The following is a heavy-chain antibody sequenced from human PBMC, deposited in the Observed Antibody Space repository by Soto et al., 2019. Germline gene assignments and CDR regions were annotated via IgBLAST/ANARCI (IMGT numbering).Heavy chain of an antibody. J-gene: IGHJ4*02. Sequence: SETLSLTCAVYGGSFSGYYWSWIRQPPGKGLEWIGEINHSGSTNYNPSLKSRVTISVDTSKNQFSLKLSSVTAADTAVYYCARGKRGGWYTGGKLDYWGQGTLVTVSS. CDR1: GGSFSGYY. V-gene: IGHV4-34*01. CDR3: ARGKRGGWYTGGKLDY. CDR2: INHSGST. D-gene: IGHD6-19*01.